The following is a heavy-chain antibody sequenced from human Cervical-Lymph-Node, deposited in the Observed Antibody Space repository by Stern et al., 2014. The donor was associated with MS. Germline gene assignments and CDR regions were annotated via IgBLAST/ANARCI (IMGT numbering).Heavy chain of an antibody. Sequence: QVQLVESGAEVKKPGSSVKVSCKTSGDTFSSYAISWVRQGPGQGLEWMGVSVPIFGTANYAEKFQGRVTITADVSTNTAYMELSRLGSDDTAVYYCARDSTTGMDVWGQGTTVTVSS. CDR3: ARDSTTGMDV. D-gene: IGHD1-1*01. CDR1: GDTFSSYA. J-gene: IGHJ6*02. V-gene: IGHV1-69*01. CDR2: SVPIFGTA.